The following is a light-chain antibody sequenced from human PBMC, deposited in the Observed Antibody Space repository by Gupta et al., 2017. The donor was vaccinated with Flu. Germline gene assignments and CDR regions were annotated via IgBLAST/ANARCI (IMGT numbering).Light chain of an antibody. CDR3: QQYYSYPRI. CDR1: QGISSY. Sequence: AIRMTHSPSSFSASTGDRVTITCRASQGISSYLAWYQQKPGKAPKLLIYAASTLQSGVPSRFSGSGSGTDFTLTISCLQSEDFATYYCQQYYSYPRIFGQGTKMEIK. J-gene: IGKJ2*01. V-gene: IGKV1-8*01. CDR2: AAS.